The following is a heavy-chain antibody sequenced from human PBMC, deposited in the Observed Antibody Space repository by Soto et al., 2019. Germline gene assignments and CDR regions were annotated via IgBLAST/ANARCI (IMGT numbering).Heavy chain of an antibody. V-gene: IGHV3-33*01. CDR1: GFTFSSYG. J-gene: IGHJ4*02. Sequence: QVQLVESGGGVVQPGRSLRLSCAASGFTFSSYGMHWVRQAPGKGLEWVAVIWYDGSNKYYADSVKGRFTISRDNSKNTRNLQMNSLRADDTAVYYWARDKGSSWFLPRDYWGQGTLVTVSS. D-gene: IGHD6-13*01. CDR3: ARDKGSSWFLPRDY. CDR2: IWYDGSNK.